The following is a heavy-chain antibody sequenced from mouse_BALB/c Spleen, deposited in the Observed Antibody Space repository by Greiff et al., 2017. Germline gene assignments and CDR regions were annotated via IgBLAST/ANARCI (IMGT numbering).Heavy chain of an antibody. CDR1: GFTFSSYA. Sequence: EVKVVESGGGLVKPGGSLKLSCAASGFTFSSYAMSWVRQTPEKRLEWVATISSGGSYTYYPDSVKGRFTISRDNAKNTLYLQMSSLRSEDTAMYYCARTHYWYFDVWGAGTTVTVSS. CDR3: ARTHYWYFDV. J-gene: IGHJ1*01. V-gene: IGHV5-9-3*01. CDR2: ISSGGSYT.